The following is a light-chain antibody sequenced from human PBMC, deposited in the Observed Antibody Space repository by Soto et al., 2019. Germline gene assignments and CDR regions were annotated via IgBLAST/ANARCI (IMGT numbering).Light chain of an antibody. J-gene: IGKJ2*01. CDR1: QSLVYSDGITH. Sequence: DVVLTQSPLSLPVILGQPASISCRSSQSLVYSDGITHLSWIHQRPGQSPRRLIYKVSNRDSGVPDRFSGSGSVTDFTLKISRVEAEDVGVYYCMQGIHWPPYTFGQGTKLEIK. V-gene: IGKV2-30*01. CDR2: KVS. CDR3: MQGIHWPPYT.